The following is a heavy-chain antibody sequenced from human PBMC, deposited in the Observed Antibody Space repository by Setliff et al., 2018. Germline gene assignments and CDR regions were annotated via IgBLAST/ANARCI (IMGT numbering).Heavy chain of an antibody. CDR1: GGSFSGYY. Sequence: SETLSLTCAVYGGSFSGYYWSWIRQPPGKGLEWIGEINQSGSTNYNPSLKSRVTISVDTSKNQFSLKLSSVTAADTAVYYCARVPLMIAIRHAFDIWGQGTMVTVSS. CDR2: INQSGST. V-gene: IGHV4-34*01. J-gene: IGHJ3*02. D-gene: IGHD2-21*01. CDR3: ARVPLMIAIRHAFDI.